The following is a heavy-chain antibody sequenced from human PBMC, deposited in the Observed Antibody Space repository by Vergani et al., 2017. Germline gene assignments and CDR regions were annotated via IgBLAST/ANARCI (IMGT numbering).Heavy chain of an antibody. J-gene: IGHJ3*02. D-gene: IGHD3-10*01. Sequence: QVQLVESGGGVVQPGRSLRLSCAASGFTFSSYGMQWVRQAPGKGLEWVAVISYDGSNKYYADSVKGRFPISRDNSKNTLYLQMNSRRAEDTAVYYCAKSQAGSEETFDIWGQGTMVTVSS. CDR1: GFTFSSYG. CDR2: ISYDGSNK. CDR3: AKSQAGSEETFDI. V-gene: IGHV3-30*18.